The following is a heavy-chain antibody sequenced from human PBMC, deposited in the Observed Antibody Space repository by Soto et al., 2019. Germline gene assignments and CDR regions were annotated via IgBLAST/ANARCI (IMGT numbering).Heavy chain of an antibody. CDR3: VREQGHSFDY. Sequence: PSETLSLTCTVSGGSIRSYYWTWIRQPSGKGLEWIGYIYYSGSTAYNPSLKSRVTISLDTSKSQFSLRLSSVTAADTAVYYCVREQGHSFDYWGQGTLVTV. J-gene: IGHJ4*02. V-gene: IGHV4-59*01. CDR1: GGSIRSYY. CDR2: IYYSGST.